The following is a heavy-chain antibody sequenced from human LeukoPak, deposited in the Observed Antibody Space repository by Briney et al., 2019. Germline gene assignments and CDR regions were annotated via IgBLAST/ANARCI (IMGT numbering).Heavy chain of an antibody. J-gene: IGHJ3*02. Sequence: PGGSLRLSCAASGFTVSSNYMSWVRQAPGKGLEWVSVIYSGGSTYYADSVKGRFTISRDNSKSTLYLQMNSLRAEDTAVYYCARELYDSSGPLDIWGQGTMVTVSS. V-gene: IGHV3-53*01. CDR1: GFTVSSNY. CDR2: IYSGGST. CDR3: ARELYDSSGPLDI. D-gene: IGHD3-22*01.